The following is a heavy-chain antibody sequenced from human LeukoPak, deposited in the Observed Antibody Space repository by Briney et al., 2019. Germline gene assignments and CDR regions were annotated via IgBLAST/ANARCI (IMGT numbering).Heavy chain of an antibody. CDR1: GYTFTSYG. CDR2: ISAYNGNT. D-gene: IGHD3-22*01. V-gene: IGHV1-18*01. CDR3: ARSVGFSYYDSSGYYDY. Sequence: RASVKVSCKASGYTFTSYGISWVRQAPGQGLEWMGWISAYNGNTNYAQKLQGRVTMTTDTSTSTACMELRSLRSDDTAAYYCARSVGFSYYDSSGYYDYWGQGTLVTVSS. J-gene: IGHJ4*02.